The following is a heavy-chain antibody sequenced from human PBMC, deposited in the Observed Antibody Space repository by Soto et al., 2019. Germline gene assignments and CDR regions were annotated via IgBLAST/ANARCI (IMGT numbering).Heavy chain of an antibody. CDR3: AKETNAYEINF. CDR2: ISYDGNTQ. Sequence: QVQLVESGGGVVQPGGSLRLYCAASGFIFSGYAMHWVRQAPGKGLEWVAVISYDGNTQYYADSVKGRFTVSRDNSNNILYVEMNNLRDEDTAMYYCAKETNAYEINFWGQGTLVTVSP. V-gene: IGHV3-30-3*01. J-gene: IGHJ4*02. D-gene: IGHD3-9*01. CDR1: GFIFSGYA.